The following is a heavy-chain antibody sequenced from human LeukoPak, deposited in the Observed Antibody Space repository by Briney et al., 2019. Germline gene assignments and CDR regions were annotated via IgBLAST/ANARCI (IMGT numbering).Heavy chain of an antibody. CDR2: ISSSGSTI. J-gene: IGHJ5*02. V-gene: IGHV3-11*04. Sequence: SCKASGGTFSDYYMSWIRQAPGKGLEWVSYISSSGSTIYYADSVKGRFTISRDNAKNSLYLQMNSLRAEDTAVYYCARDITMIADGWFDPWGQGTLVTVSS. CDR1: GGTFSDYY. CDR3: ARDITMIADGWFDP. D-gene: IGHD3-22*01.